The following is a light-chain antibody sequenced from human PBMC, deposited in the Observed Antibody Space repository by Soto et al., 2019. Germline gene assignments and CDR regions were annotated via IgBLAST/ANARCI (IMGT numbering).Light chain of an antibody. Sequence: DIQMTQSPSTLSASVGAPAPVTCRASQSVSGWLAWYQQKPGRAPKLLIYAASTLQSGVPSRFSGSGSGTEFTLTITSLQPEDFATYYCQQLNFFPITFGQGTRLEIK. V-gene: IGKV1-5*01. CDR3: QQLNFFPIT. CDR1: QSVSGW. J-gene: IGKJ5*01. CDR2: AAS.